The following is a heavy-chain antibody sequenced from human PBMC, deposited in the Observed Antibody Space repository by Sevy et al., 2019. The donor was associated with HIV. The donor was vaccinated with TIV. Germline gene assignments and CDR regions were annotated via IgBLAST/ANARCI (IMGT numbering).Heavy chain of an antibody. CDR1: GVSFINNY. J-gene: IGHJ4*02. V-gene: IGHV4-4*07. CDR3: SREFYGEPAPYHFDY. CDR2: IYPSGST. D-gene: IGHD4-17*01. Sequence: SETLSLTCTVSGVSFINNYWTWIRQPAGKGLEWIGHIYPSGSTRYNPSLQNRVPMSVDTSKNYFSLRLSSVTAADPDVYYWSREFYGEPAPYHFDYWGQGTLVTVSS.